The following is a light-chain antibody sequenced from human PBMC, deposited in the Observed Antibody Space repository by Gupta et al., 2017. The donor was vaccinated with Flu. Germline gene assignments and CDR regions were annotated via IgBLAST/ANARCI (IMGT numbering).Light chain of an antibody. V-gene: IGKV4-1*01. J-gene: IGKJ1*01. CDR1: QSVLYSSNNKNF. Sequence: SLGERATINCKSSQSVLYSSNNKNFLAWYQQKPGQPPKLLIYWASTRESGIPDRFSGSGSGTDFTLTISSLQAEDVAVYYCQQYHSTPWTFGQGTKVEIK. CDR2: WAS. CDR3: QQYHSTPWT.